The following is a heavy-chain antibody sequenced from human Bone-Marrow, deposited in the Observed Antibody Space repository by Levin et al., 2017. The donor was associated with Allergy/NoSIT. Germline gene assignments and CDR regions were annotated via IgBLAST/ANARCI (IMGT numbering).Heavy chain of an antibody. Sequence: GGSLRLSCVASGYTFSDHGIHWVRQAPGKGLEWVALVWSHGTSMYYADSVRGRFTISRDSSKNTVYLQMDSLRADDTAMYYCAKDVRSGRMDVWGQGTTVTVSS. J-gene: IGHJ6*02. CDR3: AKDVRSGRMDV. CDR2: VWSHGTSM. V-gene: IGHV3-33*06. CDR1: GYTFSDHG. D-gene: IGHD3-10*01.